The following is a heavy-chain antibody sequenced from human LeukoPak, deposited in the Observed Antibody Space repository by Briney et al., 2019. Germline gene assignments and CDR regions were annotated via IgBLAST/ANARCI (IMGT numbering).Heavy chain of an antibody. D-gene: IGHD2-2*01. CDR3: ARVGRSSTSCTRPFDY. CDR2: ISYDGSNK. Sequence: GKSLRLSCAASGFTFSSYAMHWVRQAPGKGQEWVAVISYDGSNKYYADSVKGRFTISRDNSKNTLYLQMDSLRAEDTAFYYCARVGRSSTSCTRPFDYWGQGTLVTVSS. V-gene: IGHV3-30*04. J-gene: IGHJ4*02. CDR1: GFTFSSYA.